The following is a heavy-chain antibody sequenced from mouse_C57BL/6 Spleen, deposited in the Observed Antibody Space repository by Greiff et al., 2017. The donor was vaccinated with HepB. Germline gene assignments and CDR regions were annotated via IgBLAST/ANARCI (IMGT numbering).Heavy chain of an antibody. V-gene: IGHV1-15*01. D-gene: IGHD4-1*01. CDR2: IDPETGGT. CDR1: GYTFTDYE. CDR3: TETGTGY. J-gene: IGHJ2*01. Sequence: QVQLKESGAELVRPGASVTLSCKASGYTFTDYEMHWVKQTPVHGLEWIGAIDPETGGTAYNQKFKGKAILTADKSSSTAYMELRSLTSEDSAVYYCTETGTGYWGQGTTLTVSS.